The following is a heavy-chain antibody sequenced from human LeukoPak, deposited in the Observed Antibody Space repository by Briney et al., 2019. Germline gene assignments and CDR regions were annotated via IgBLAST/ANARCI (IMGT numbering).Heavy chain of an antibody. Sequence: PGGSLRLSCAASGFTFSSYAMSWVRQAPGKGLEWVSVISGSGGSTYYADSVKGRFTISRDNSRNTLYLQMNSLRAEDTAVYYCARDLRTDYGDYYYYGMDVWGQGTTVTVSS. CDR1: GFTFSSYA. CDR3: ARDLRTDYGDYYYYGMDV. J-gene: IGHJ6*02. D-gene: IGHD4-17*01. V-gene: IGHV3-23*01. CDR2: ISGSGGST.